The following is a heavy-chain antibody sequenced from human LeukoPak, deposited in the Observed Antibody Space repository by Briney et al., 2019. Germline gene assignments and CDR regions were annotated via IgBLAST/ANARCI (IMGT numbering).Heavy chain of an antibody. CDR1: GGSISNYY. J-gene: IGHJ4*02. V-gene: IGHV4-59*01. CDR2: IYYRGST. CDR3: ARATSGSYPH. Sequence: SETLSLTCTVSGGSISNYYWSWIRQPPGKGLEWIGYIYYRGSTNYNPSLKSRVSISVDTSKNRFSLELSSATAADTAVYYCARATSGSYPHWGQGTLVTVSS. D-gene: IGHD1-26*01.